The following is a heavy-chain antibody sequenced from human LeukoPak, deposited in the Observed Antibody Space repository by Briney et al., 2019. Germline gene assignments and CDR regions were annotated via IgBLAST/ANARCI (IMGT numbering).Heavy chain of an antibody. Sequence: PGGSPRLSCAASGFTFNKMSWVRQAPGKGLEWVSYISSSGSTIYYADSVKGRFTVSSDNAKNSLYLQMRSLRAEDTAVYYCARIAVNNWFFDLWGRGTLVTVSS. J-gene: IGHJ2*01. V-gene: IGHV3-48*03. CDR1: GFTFNK. CDR3: ARIAVNNWFFDL. D-gene: IGHD6-19*01. CDR2: ISSSGSTI.